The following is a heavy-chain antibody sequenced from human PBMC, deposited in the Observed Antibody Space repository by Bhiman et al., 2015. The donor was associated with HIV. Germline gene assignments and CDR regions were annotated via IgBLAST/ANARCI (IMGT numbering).Heavy chain of an antibody. CDR3: AREAAAGYYYYYYYMDV. Sequence: EVQLVESGGGLVQPGGSLRLSCAASGFTFSSYWMSWVRQAPGKGLEWVANIKQDGSEKYYVDSVKGRFTISRDNAKNSLYLQMNSLRAEDTAVYYCAREAAAGYYYYYYYMDVWGKGTTVTVSS. D-gene: IGHD6-13*01. J-gene: IGHJ6*03. CDR1: GFTFSSYW. V-gene: IGHV3-7*05. CDR2: IKQDGSEK.